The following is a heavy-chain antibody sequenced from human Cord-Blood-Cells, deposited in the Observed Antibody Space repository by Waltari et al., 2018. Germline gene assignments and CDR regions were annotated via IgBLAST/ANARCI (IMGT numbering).Heavy chain of an antibody. CDR3: AVVASGGEGGGFGYFDY. V-gene: IGHV3-30*03. Sequence: QVPLVESGGGVVQPGRSLRVCCADSGFPLSSYVMLGLREARASGLAGVEGVAVESYDGSKKYYGYVLKGRLTISRDNSKNTMYQQMMCLRANGTAGDYCAVVASGGEGGGFGYFDYWGQGTLVTVSS. CDR2: ESYDGSKK. J-gene: IGHJ4*02. CDR1: GFPLSSYV. D-gene: IGHD2-8*02.